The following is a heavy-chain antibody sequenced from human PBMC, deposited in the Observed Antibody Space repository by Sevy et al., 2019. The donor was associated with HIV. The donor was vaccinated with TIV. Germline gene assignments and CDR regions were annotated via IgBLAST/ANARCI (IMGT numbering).Heavy chain of an antibody. V-gene: IGHV5-51*01. CDR2: YYPGDSDT. CDR3: ARFGSYRLSYYGMDV. CDR1: GYSFTNYW. D-gene: IGHD2-15*01. J-gene: IGHJ6*02. Sequence: GESLKISCKGAGYSFTNYWIGWVRQMPGKGLEWMGIYYPGDSDTRYSPSFQGQVTISADKSIGTAYLQWSSLRASDTAMYYCARFGSYRLSYYGMDVWGQGTTVTVSS.